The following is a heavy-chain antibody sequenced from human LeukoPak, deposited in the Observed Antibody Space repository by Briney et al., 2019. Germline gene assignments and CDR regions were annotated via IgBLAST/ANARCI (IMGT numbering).Heavy chain of an antibody. CDR2: ITDSGGST. D-gene: IGHD3-22*01. V-gene: IGHV3-23*01. J-gene: IGHJ4*02. CDR1: GFSFSSNA. Sequence: PGGSLRLSCAASGFSFSSNAMSWVRQAPGKGREWVSGITDSGGSTYYADSLKGRFTISRDNSKNTLYLQMNSLRAEDTAIYYCAGTYYYHSRGYYPAYWGQGTLVTVSS. CDR3: AGTYYYHSRGYYPAY.